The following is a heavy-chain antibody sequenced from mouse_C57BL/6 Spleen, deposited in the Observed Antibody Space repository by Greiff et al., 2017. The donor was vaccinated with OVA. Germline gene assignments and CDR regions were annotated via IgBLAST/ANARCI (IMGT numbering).Heavy chain of an antibody. D-gene: IGHD2-4*01. V-gene: IGHV1-61*01. CDR2: IYPSDSET. Sequence: QVHVKQPGAELVRPGSSVKLSCKASGYTFTSYWMDWVKQRPGQGLEWIGNIYPSDSETHYNQKFKDKATLTVDKSSSTAYMQLSSLTSEDSAVYYCARGRGDYDWFAYWGQGTLVTVSA. J-gene: IGHJ3*01. CDR3: ARGRGDYDWFAY. CDR1: GYTFTSYW.